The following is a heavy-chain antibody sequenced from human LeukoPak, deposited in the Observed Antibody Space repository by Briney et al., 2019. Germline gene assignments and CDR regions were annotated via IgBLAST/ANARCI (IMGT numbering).Heavy chain of an antibody. CDR1: GVSITTGFH. CDR3: ARGRGIKGDYADY. CDR2: IYYSGDT. D-gene: IGHD3-10*01. V-gene: IGHV4-31*03. Sequence: PSETLSLTCTVSGVSITTGFHWNWIRQRAGEGLEWIGHIYYSGDTYYNPSLESRITMSPDASKNQFSLKMSSVTAADTAVYYCARGRGIKGDYADYWGQGTLVTVSS. J-gene: IGHJ4*02.